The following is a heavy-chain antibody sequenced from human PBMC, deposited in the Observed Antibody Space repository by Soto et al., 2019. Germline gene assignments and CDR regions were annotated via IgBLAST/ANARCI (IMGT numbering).Heavy chain of an antibody. J-gene: IGHJ6*02. Sequence: LRLSCAASGFTFSSSTMNWVRQAPGKGLEWVSAIIDSGGYTYYADSVKGRFTISRDNSKYTLYLQMNSLRAEDTALYYCVKETYYYYGMDVWGQGTTVTVSS. CDR2: IIDSGGYT. V-gene: IGHV3-23*01. CDR1: GFTFSSST. CDR3: VKETYYYYGMDV.